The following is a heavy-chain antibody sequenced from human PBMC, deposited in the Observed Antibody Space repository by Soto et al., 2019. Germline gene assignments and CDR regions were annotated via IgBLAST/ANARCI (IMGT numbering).Heavy chain of an antibody. D-gene: IGHD2-2*01. J-gene: IGHJ6*03. CDR1: GGSFSGYY. CDR2: INHSGST. Sequence: SETLSLTCAVYGGSFSGYYWSWIRQSPGKGLEWIGEINHSGSTNYNPSLKSRVTISVDTSKNQFSLKLSSVTAADTAVYYCARGCYCSSTSCPPYYYMDVWGKGTTVTVSS. V-gene: IGHV4-34*01. CDR3: ARGCYCSSTSCPPYYYMDV.